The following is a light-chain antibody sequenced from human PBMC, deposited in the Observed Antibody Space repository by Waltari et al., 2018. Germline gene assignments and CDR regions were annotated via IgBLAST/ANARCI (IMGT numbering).Light chain of an antibody. V-gene: IGLV2-14*03. CDR1: GTDVGRYNF. CDR2: DVI. CDR3: SSYTTSSTLV. J-gene: IGLJ2*01. Sequence: QSALTQPASVSASPGQSITISCTGGGTDVGRYNFVSWYQKHPGKAPKLMIYDVINRPSGFYNRFSGSKSGNTASLTISGLQPEDEADYYCSSYTTSSTLVFGGGTKVTVL.